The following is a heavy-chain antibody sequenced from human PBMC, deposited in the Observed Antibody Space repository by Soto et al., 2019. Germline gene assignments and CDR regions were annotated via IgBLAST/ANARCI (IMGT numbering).Heavy chain of an antibody. V-gene: IGHV5-10-1*01. D-gene: IGHD6-19*01. J-gene: IGHJ6*02. Sequence: GESLKISCKGSGYSFTSYWISWVRQMPGKGLEWMGRIDPSDSYTNYSPSFQGHVTISADKSISTAYLQWSSLKAPDTAMYYCARSRRGAYSSGWYSPSGYYNYGIDVWGQGTKVTVSS. CDR1: GYSFTSYW. CDR3: ARSRRGAYSSGWYSPSGYYNYGIDV. CDR2: IDPSDSYT.